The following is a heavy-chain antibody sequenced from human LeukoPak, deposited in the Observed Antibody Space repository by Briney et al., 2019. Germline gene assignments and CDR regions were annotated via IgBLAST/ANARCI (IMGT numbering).Heavy chain of an antibody. CDR3: ARGSSPENYYYYYMDV. Sequence: SETLSLTCTVSGGSISSYYWSWIRQPPGKGLEWIGYIYYSGSTNYNPSLKSRVTISVDTSKNQFSLKLSSVTAADTAVYYCARGSSPENYYYYYMDVWGKGTTVTVSS. V-gene: IGHV4-59*12. CDR1: GGSISSYY. J-gene: IGHJ6*03. D-gene: IGHD6-6*01. CDR2: IYYSGST.